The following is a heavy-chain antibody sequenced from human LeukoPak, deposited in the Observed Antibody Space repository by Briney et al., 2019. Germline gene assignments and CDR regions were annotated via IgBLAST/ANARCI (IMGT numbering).Heavy chain of an antibody. J-gene: IGHJ4*02. Sequence: GESLKISCKGSGYSFTSYWIGWVRQMPGKGLEWMGIIYPGDSDTRYSPSFQGQVTISADKSISTAYLQWSSPKASDTAMYYCARLVAADCGGDCYSPLYFDYWGQGTLATVSS. CDR2: IYPGDSDT. CDR1: GYSFTSYW. D-gene: IGHD2-21*01. CDR3: ARLVAADCGGDCYSPLYFDY. V-gene: IGHV5-51*01.